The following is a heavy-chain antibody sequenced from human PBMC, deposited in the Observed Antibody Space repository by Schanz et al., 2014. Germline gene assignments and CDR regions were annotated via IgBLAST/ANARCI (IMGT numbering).Heavy chain of an antibody. CDR2: FMPFLGIT. Sequence: QVQLVQSGAEVKKPGSSVKVSCKATGDTFDNFGISWVRQAPGQGPEWIGRFMPFLGITNLAQKFQDRVTMTADKDTSTAYMELSGLRSEDTAMYYCARDRWNYEGGIFDIWGQGPMVTVSS. J-gene: IGHJ3*02. V-gene: IGHV1-69*04. CDR1: GDTFDNFG. D-gene: IGHD1-7*01. CDR3: ARDRWNYEGGIFDI.